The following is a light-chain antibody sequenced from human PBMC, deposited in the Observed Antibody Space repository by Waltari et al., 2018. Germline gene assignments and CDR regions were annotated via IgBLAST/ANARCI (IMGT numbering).Light chain of an antibody. Sequence: QVVLTQSPSASASLGASVKLTCTLSSGHSSYAIAWHQQQPEKGPRYLMKVSSAGSHQKGDGIPDRFSGSSYGTERYLTISSVQSEDEADYYCQTWDTGTHVVFGGGTKLTVL. CDR1: SGHSSYA. CDR3: QTWDTGTHVV. CDR2: VSSAGSH. J-gene: IGLJ2*01. V-gene: IGLV4-69*01.